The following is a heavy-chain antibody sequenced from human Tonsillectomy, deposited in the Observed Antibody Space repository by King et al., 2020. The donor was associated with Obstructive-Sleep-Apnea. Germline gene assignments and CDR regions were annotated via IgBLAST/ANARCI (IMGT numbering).Heavy chain of an antibody. CDR3: AGLHSRVALGADY. V-gene: IGHV1-69*01. CDR1: GGTFGTYA. Sequence: VQLVESGAEVKKPGSSVTVSCKASGGTFGTYAINWVRQAPGQGLEWMGGIIPIFGTATYAQRFQGRVTITADESTSTVYMEVNSLRSEDTAVYYCAGLHSRVALGADYWGQGTLVTVSS. CDR2: IIPIFGTA. J-gene: IGHJ4*02. D-gene: IGHD3-22*01.